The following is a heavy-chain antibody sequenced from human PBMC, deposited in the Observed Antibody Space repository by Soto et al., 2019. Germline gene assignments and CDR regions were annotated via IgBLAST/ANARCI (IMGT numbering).Heavy chain of an antibody. CDR1: GGSFSGYY. CDR3: AREGFSRGGGDGSPSV. CDR2: INHSGST. D-gene: IGHD2-21*02. Sequence: QVQLQQWGAGLLKPSETLSLTCAVYGGSFSGYYWSWIRQPPGKGLEWIGEINHSGSTNYNPSLKSRVTISVDPSKNQFSLKLSSVAAADTAVYYCAREGFSRGGGDGSPSVWGQGTLVTVSS. J-gene: IGHJ4*02. V-gene: IGHV4-34*01.